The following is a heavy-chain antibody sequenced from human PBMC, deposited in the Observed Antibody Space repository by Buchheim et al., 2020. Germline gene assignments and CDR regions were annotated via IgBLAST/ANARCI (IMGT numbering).Heavy chain of an antibody. V-gene: IGHV4-34*01. J-gene: IGHJ5*02. CDR3: ARGRRPSLGYCSSTSCRNWFDP. Sequence: QVQLQQWGAGLLKPSETLSLACAVYGRSFSGYYWSWIRQPPGKGLEWIGEINHSGSTNYNPSLKSRVTISVDTSKNQFSLKLSSVTAADTAVYYCARGRRPSLGYCSSTSCRNWFDPWGQGTL. CDR1: GRSFSGYY. D-gene: IGHD2-2*01. CDR2: INHSGST.